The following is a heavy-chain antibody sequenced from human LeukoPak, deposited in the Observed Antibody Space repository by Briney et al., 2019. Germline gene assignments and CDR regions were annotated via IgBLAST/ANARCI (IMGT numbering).Heavy chain of an antibody. Sequence: GESLKISCKASGYSFNKYWIGWVRPMSGKGLEWVGIIDPYDSDTRYSPSFQGQVTISADKSISTAYLQWSSLKSSDTAIYYCARRHPFSGSYVPDFWGQGTLVTVSS. CDR2: IDPYDSDT. V-gene: IGHV5-51*01. J-gene: IGHJ4*02. CDR3: ARRHPFSGSYVPDF. CDR1: GYSFNKYW. D-gene: IGHD1-26*01.